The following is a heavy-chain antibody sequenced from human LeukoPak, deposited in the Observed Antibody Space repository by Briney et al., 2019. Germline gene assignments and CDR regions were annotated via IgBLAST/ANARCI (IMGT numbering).Heavy chain of an antibody. CDR3: ARDYGSGRYEFDY. J-gene: IGHJ4*02. CDR1: GGTFSSYA. Sequence: ASVTVSCKASGGTFSSYAISWVRQAPGQGLEWMGGIIPIFGTANYAQKFQGRVTITADESTSTAYMELSSLRSEDTAVYYCARDYGSGRYEFDYWGQGTLVTVSS. V-gene: IGHV1-69*13. CDR2: IIPIFGTA. D-gene: IGHD3-10*01.